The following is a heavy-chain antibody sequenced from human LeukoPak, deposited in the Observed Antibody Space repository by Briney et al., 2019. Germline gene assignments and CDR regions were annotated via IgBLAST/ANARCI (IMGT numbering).Heavy chain of an antibody. J-gene: IGHJ4*02. CDR2: IIWSGGST. CDR1: GFTFDDYG. D-gene: IGHD3-10*01. V-gene: IGHV3-20*04. CDR3: ARDDYGSGSWNDY. Sequence: GGSLRLSCAASGFTFDDYGMSWVRQAPGKGLEWVSGIIWSGGSTGYADSVKGRFTISRANAKNSVYLQMNSLRAEDTALYYCARDDYGSGSWNDYWGQGTLVTVSS.